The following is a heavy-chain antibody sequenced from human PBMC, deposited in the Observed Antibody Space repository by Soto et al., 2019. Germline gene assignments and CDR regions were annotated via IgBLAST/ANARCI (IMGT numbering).Heavy chain of an antibody. Sequence: EVQLVESGGGVVRPGGSLRLACVVSGFSLEEYGMSWVRQAPGKGPEWVSGMHRNGNSTGYADSVKGRFTISRDDAKNALDLQMNSLRAEDTAFSYCTRHHRWGHECGDHGDSWGPGTLATVSS. CDR2: MHRNGNST. CDR3: TRHHRWGHECGDHGDS. D-gene: IGHD4-17*01. V-gene: IGHV3-20*04. J-gene: IGHJ5*01. CDR1: GFSLEEYG.